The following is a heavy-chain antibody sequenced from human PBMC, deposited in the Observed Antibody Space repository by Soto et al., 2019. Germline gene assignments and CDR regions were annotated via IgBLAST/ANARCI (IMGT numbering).Heavy chain of an antibody. J-gene: IGHJ6*02. D-gene: IGHD6-13*01. CDR1: GYSFSTYW. V-gene: IGHV5-10-1*01. CDR3: ARRIEAGGYYYYALDV. Sequence: GESLKICCNASGYSFSTYWITWVRQMPGKGLEWMGRTDPNDSNTKYSPSFEGHVTISADKSTGTAYLQWSSLKASDTAIYYCARRIEAGGYYYYALDVWGQGTTVTVSS. CDR2: TDPNDSNT.